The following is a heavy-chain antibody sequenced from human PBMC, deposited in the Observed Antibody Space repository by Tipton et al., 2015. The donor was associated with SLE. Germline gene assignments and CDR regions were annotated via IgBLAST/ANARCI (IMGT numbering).Heavy chain of an antibody. CDR3: ARAPGLDRDYFYYYSMDV. CDR1: GGSFSGYY. D-gene: IGHD3/OR15-3a*01. J-gene: IGHJ6*03. V-gene: IGHV4-34*01. Sequence: TLSLTCAVYGGSFSGYYWSWIRQPPGKGLEWIGEINHSGGTNYNPSLKSRVTISVDTSKNQFSLKLSSVTAADTAVYYCARAPGLDRDYFYYYSMDVWGKGTTVTVSS. CDR2: INHSGGT.